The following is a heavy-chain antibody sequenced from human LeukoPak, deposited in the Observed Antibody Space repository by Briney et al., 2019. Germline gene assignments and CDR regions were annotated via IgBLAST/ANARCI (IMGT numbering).Heavy chain of an antibody. V-gene: IGHV5-51*01. Sequence: LGESLKISCKGSGYSLTSYWIGWVRQMPGKGLEWMGIIYPGDSDTRYSPSFQGQVTISADKSISTAYLQWSSLKASDTAMYYCARLSGYSYGYDYYGMDVWGQGTTVTVSS. J-gene: IGHJ6*02. D-gene: IGHD5-18*01. CDR2: IYPGDSDT. CDR3: ARLSGYSYGYDYYGMDV. CDR1: GYSLTSYW.